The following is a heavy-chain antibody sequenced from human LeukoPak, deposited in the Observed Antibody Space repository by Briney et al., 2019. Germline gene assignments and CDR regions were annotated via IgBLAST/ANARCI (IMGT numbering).Heavy chain of an antibody. CDR1: GFSFSNYG. CDR3: AKVRGATRGGFDY. CDR2: ISGSGGST. Sequence: PGGSLRLSCAASGFSFSNYGMHWVRQAPGKGLGWVSAISGSGGSTYYADSVKGRFTISRDNSKNTLYLQMNSLRAEDTAVYYCAKVRGATRGGFDYWGQGTLVTVSS. D-gene: IGHD1-26*01. V-gene: IGHV3-23*01. J-gene: IGHJ4*02.